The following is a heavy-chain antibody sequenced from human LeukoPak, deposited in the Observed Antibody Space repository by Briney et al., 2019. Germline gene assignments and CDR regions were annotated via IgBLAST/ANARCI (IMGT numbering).Heavy chain of an antibody. D-gene: IGHD3-9*01. CDR2: IYHTGST. CDR3: ARGRLLDYDILTGFDY. J-gene: IGHJ4*02. V-gene: IGHV4-59*01. Sequence: SETLSLTCTVSGGSITTYYWSWIRQPPGKGLEWLGYIYHTGSTNYNPSLKSRVTISVDTSKNQFSLKLSSVTAADTAVYYRARGRLLDYDILTGFDYWGQGTLVTVSS. CDR1: GGSITTYY.